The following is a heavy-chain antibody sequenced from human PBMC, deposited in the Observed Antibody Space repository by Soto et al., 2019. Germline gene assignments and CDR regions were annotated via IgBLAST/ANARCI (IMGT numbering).Heavy chain of an antibody. CDR3: ARILYSSQRDGVDV. CDR1: GFTFSSYP. V-gene: IGHV3-23*01. J-gene: IGHJ6*02. D-gene: IGHD2-8*01. CDR2: XXGXXDXX. Sequence: PGGSLRLSCAASGFTFSSYPMTWVRQAPGKGLEWVSSXXGXXDXXXXXDXXXGRFTISRDNSKTTLYLQMHSLRAEDIAIYYCARILYSSQRDGVDVWGQGTTVTVSS.